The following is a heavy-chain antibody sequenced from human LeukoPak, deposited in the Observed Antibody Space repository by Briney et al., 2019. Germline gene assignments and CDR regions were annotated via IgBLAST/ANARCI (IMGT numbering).Heavy chain of an antibody. V-gene: IGHV3-11*04. Sequence: LSLTCAVYGESFSDHYWSWIRQPPGKGLEWVSYISSSSSTIYYADSVKGRFTISRDNAKNSLYLQMNSLRAEDTAVYYCARDHRVVPAAITNWGQGTLVTVSS. J-gene: IGHJ4*02. CDR1: GESFSDHY. CDR2: ISSSSSTI. CDR3: ARDHRVVPAAITN. D-gene: IGHD2-2*02.